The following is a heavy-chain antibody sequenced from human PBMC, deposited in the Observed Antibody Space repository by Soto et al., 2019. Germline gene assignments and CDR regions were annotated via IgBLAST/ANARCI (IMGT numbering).Heavy chain of an antibody. CDR1: ASTFPSYC. D-gene: IGHD3-22*01. V-gene: IGHV1-3*01. CDR2: INAGNGNT. J-gene: IGHJ4*02. CDR3: AREVSWYYGDNRYYYSG. Sequence: ASVNVSCKGSASTFPSYCMNCVRQAPGQRLEWMGWINAGNGNTKYSQKFQGRVTITRDTSASTAYMKLSSLRSEDTAVYYCAREVSWYYGDNRYYYSGWGQGTLVRGSS.